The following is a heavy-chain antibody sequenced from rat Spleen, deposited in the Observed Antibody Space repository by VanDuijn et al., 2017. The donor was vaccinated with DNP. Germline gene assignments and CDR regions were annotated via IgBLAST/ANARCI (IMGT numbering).Heavy chain of an antibody. Sequence: EVKLVESGGGLVQPGRSLKLSCAASGFNFNDYWMGWVRQAPGKGLQWIGEINKDSSTINYNPSLKDKFTISRDNAQNTLYLQMSKLGSEDTAIYYCARAGWHGWLAYWGQGTLVTVSS. CDR1: GFNFNDYW. CDR3: ARAGWHGWLAY. V-gene: IGHV4-2*01. CDR2: INKDSSTI. J-gene: IGHJ3*01. D-gene: IGHD1-11*01.